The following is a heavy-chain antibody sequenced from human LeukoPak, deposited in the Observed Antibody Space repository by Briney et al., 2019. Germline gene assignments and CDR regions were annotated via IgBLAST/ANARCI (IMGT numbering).Heavy chain of an antibody. CDR2: INHSGST. D-gene: IGHD3-9*01. V-gene: IGHV4-34*01. CDR3: ARGLRYFYWLFRFDP. CDR1: GGSFSGYY. J-gene: IGHJ5*02. Sequence: ETLSLTCAVYGGSFSGYYWSWIRQPPGKGLEWIGEINHSGSTNYNPSLKSRVTISVDTSKDQFSLKLSSVTAADTAVYYCARGLRYFYWLFRFDPWGQGTLVTVSS.